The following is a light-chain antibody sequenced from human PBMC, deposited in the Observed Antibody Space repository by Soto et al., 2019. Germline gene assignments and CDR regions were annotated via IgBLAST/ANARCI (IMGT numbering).Light chain of an antibody. CDR2: KAI. Sequence: DIQMTQSPSTLSASVGDRVTITCRASQSISTWLAWYQQKLGKAPKLLIYKAINLQSGVPSRFSGSGSGTEFSLTISSLHPDDFATYYCQRYNDFQYIFGQGTKLEMK. J-gene: IGKJ2*01. CDR3: QRYNDFQYI. CDR1: QSISTW. V-gene: IGKV1-5*03.